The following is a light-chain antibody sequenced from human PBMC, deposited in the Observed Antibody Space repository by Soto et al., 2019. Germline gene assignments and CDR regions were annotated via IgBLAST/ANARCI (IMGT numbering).Light chain of an antibody. Sequence: QSALTQPRSVSGSPGQSVTISCTGASGDVGGYNFVSWYQQHPGKAPTLMIFAVSQRPSGVPDRVSGSKSGNTASLTISGLQAEDEADYYCCSYGGSYTWVFGGGTKLTVL. J-gene: IGLJ3*02. CDR1: SGDVGGYNF. CDR3: CSYGGSYTWV. CDR2: AVS. V-gene: IGLV2-11*01.